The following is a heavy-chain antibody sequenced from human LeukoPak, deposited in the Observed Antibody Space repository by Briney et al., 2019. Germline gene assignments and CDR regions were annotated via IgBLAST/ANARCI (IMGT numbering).Heavy chain of an antibody. J-gene: IGHJ5*02. CDR3: ARDSDYYDSSGYYYGWFDP. Sequence: GASVKVSCKASGYTFTGYYMHWVRQAPGQGLEWMGGITPIFGTANYAQKFQGRVTITADESTSTAYMELSSLRSEDTAVYYCARDSDYYDSSGYYYGWFDPWGQGTLVTVSS. CDR1: GYTFTGYY. CDR2: ITPIFGTA. V-gene: IGHV1-69*13. D-gene: IGHD3-22*01.